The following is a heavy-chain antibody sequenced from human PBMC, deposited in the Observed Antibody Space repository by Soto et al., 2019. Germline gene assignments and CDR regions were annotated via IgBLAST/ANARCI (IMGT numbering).Heavy chain of an antibody. CDR3: ARMGAVPDYCYGMDV. D-gene: IGHD3-16*01. Sequence: QVQLVQSGAEVKKPGASVKVSCKASGYTFTSYGFSWVRQAPGQGLEWMGWINAYNGDTNYAQNLQGRVTMTTDTSAQTAQMELRRLRSDDSGGDRRARMGAVPDYCYGMDVWGQGTTVTVSS. V-gene: IGHV1-18*01. CDR1: GYTFTSYG. CDR2: INAYNGDT. J-gene: IGHJ6*02.